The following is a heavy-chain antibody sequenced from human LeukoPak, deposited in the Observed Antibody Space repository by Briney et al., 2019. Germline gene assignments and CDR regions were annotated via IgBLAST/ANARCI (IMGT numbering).Heavy chain of an antibody. CDR2: IYYSGST. CDR3: ARGGRYYYDSSGLFFDY. J-gene: IGHJ4*02. Sequence: SETLSLTCTVSGGSISSYYWSWIRQPPGKGLEWIGYIYYSGSTNYNPSLKSRVTISVDTSKNQFSLKLSSVTAADTAVYYCARGGRYYYDSSGLFFDYWGQGTLVTVSP. D-gene: IGHD3-22*01. V-gene: IGHV4-59*01. CDR1: GGSISSYY.